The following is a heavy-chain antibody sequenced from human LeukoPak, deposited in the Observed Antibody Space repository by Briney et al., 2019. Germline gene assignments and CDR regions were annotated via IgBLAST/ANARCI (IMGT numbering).Heavy chain of an antibody. D-gene: IGHD6-19*01. CDR3: ARDRSSRSHWYFDL. CDR1: GYTFTSYG. V-gene: IGHV1-18*01. J-gene: IGHJ2*01. Sequence: GASVKVSCKASGYTFTSYGISWVRQAPGQGLEWMGWISAYNGNTNYAQKLQGRVTMTTDTSTSTAYMELRSLRSDDTAVYYCARDRSSRSHWYFDLWGRGTLVTVSS. CDR2: ISAYNGNT.